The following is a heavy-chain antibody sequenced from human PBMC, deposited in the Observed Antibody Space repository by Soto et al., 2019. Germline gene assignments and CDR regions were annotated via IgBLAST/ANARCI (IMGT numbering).Heavy chain of an antibody. Sequence: SETLSLTCAVYGGSFRGYYWSWIRQPPGKGLEWIGEINHSGSTNYNPSLKSRVTISVDTSKNQFSLKLSSVTAADTAVYYCARSSLAAAGTGNWFDPWGQGTLVTVSS. D-gene: IGHD6-13*01. CDR3: ARSSLAAAGTGNWFDP. CDR1: GGSFRGYY. CDR2: INHSGST. V-gene: IGHV4-34*01. J-gene: IGHJ5*02.